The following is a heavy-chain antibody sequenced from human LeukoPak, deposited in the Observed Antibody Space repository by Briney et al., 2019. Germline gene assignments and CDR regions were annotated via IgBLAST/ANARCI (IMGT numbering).Heavy chain of an antibody. D-gene: IGHD3-3*01. CDR1: GFTFSSYS. CDR3: ARAAHTIFGESNEFDY. V-gene: IGHV3-21*01. Sequence: PGGSLRLSCAASGFTFSSYSMNWVRQAPGKGLEWVSSISSSSSYTYYADSVKGRFTISRDNAKNSLYLQMNSLRAEDTAVYYCARAAHTIFGESNEFDYWGQGTLVTVSS. J-gene: IGHJ4*02. CDR2: ISSSSSYT.